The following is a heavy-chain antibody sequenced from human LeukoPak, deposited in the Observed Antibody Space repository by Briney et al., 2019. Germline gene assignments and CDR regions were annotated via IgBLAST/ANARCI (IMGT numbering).Heavy chain of an antibody. Sequence: ASVKVSWKASGGRFSSYAISCVRQAPGQGLEWMGGIIPIFGTANYAQKFQGRVTITADKSTGTAYMELSSLRSEDTAVYYCARGVDYGDYVYDYWGQGTLVTVSS. CDR2: IIPIFGTA. D-gene: IGHD4-17*01. J-gene: IGHJ4*02. CDR1: GGRFSSYA. V-gene: IGHV1-69*06. CDR3: ARGVDYGDYVYDY.